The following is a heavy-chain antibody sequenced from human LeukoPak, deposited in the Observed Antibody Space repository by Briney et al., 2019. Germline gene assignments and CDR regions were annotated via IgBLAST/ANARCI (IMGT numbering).Heavy chain of an antibody. Sequence: PSETLSLTCTVSGYSISSGYYWGWIRQPPGKGLEWIGYIYYSGSTNYNPSLRSRVTISVDTSKNQFSLKLSSVTAADTAVYYCARESSSRSYYYYMDVWGKGTTVTVSS. CDR1: GYSISSGYY. CDR2: IYYSGST. J-gene: IGHJ6*03. V-gene: IGHV4-61*01. CDR3: ARESSSRSYYYYMDV. D-gene: IGHD6-13*01.